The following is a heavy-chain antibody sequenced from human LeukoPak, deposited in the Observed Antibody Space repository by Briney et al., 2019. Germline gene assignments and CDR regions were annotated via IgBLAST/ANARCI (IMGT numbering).Heavy chain of an antibody. CDR2: ISRSGSTI. Sequence: GGSLRLSCAASGFTFSDYYMSWIRQAPGKGLEWVSYISRSGSTIYYGGSVKGRFTTSRDNAKNSLYLQMNSLRAEDTAVYYCASTGIVGATKRGNWFDPWGQGTLVTVSS. J-gene: IGHJ5*02. D-gene: IGHD1-26*01. CDR1: GFTFSDYY. V-gene: IGHV3-11*01. CDR3: ASTGIVGATKRGNWFDP.